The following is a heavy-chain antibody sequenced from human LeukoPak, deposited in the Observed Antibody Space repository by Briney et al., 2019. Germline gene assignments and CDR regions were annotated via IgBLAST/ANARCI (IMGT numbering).Heavy chain of an antibody. CDR1: GFTFSSSA. Sequence: GGSLRLSCAASGFTFSSSAMSWVRQAPGKGLEWVSAISNNGGYTYYADSVQGRFTISRDNSKNSLYLQMNSLRAEDTAVYYCARVPWFGEPNSGGDSGYWGQGTLVTVS. V-gene: IGHV3-23*01. D-gene: IGHD3-10*01. CDR3: ARVPWFGEPNSGGDSGY. CDR2: ISNNGGYT. J-gene: IGHJ4*02.